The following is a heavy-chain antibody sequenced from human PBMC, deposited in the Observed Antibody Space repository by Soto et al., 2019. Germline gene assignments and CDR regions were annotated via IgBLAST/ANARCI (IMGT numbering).Heavy chain of an antibody. J-gene: IGHJ6*02. CDR2: IFSNDEK. V-gene: IGHV2-26*02. D-gene: IGHD6-13*01. Sequence: QVTLKESGPVLVKPTETLTLTCTVSGFSLSNARMGVSWIRQPPGKALEWLAHIFSNDEKSYSTSLKSRLTISKDTYKTQGVPTMTNMDPVDTATYYCARLEAAGFVDVWGQGTTVTVSS. CDR3: ARLEAAGFVDV. CDR1: GFSLSNARMG.